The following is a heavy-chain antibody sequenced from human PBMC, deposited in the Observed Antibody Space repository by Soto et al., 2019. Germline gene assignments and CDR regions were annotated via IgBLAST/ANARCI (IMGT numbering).Heavy chain of an antibody. D-gene: IGHD6-19*01. V-gene: IGHV3-9*01. Sequence: GGSLRLSCAASGFTFDDYAMHWVRQAPGKGLEWVSGISWNSGSIGYADSVKGRFTISRDNAKNSLYLQMNSLRAEDTALYYCAKDFVQWLVSPYYYGMDVWGQGTTVTVSS. CDR2: ISWNSGSI. J-gene: IGHJ6*02. CDR3: AKDFVQWLVSPYYYGMDV. CDR1: GFTFDDYA.